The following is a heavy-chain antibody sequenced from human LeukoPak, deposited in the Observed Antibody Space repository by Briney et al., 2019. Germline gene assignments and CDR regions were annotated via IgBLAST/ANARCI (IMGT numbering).Heavy chain of an antibody. V-gene: IGHV3-20*04. CDR1: GFTFDDYG. CDR3: ARERGYYDSSGYSYYYYYMDV. Sequence: GGSLRLSXAASGFTFDDYGMSWVRQAPGKGLEWVSGINWNGGSTGYADSVKGRFTISRDNAKNSLYLQMNSLRAEDTALYYCARERGYYDSSGYSYYYYYMDVWGKGTTVTVSS. CDR2: INWNGGST. D-gene: IGHD3-22*01. J-gene: IGHJ6*03.